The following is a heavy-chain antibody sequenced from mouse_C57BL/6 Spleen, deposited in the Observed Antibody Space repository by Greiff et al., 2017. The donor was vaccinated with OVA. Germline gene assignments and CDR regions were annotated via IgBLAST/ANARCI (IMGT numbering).Heavy chain of an antibody. CDR1: GFNIKDDY. D-gene: IGHD3-1*01. J-gene: IGHJ4*01. V-gene: IGHV14-4*01. Sequence: VQLQQSGAELVRPGASVKLSCTASGFNIKDDYMHWVKQRPEQGLEWIGWIDPENGDTEYASKFQGQATITADTSSNTAYLQLSSLTSEDTAVYYCTTLHRDAMDYWGQGTSVTVSS. CDR2: IDPENGDT. CDR3: TTLHRDAMDY.